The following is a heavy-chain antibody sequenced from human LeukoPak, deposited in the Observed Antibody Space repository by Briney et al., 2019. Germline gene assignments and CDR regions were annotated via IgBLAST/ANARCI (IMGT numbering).Heavy chain of an antibody. Sequence: TGGSLRLSCAASGFTFSSYSMNWVRQAPGKGLEWVSSITSDSRYIFYADSVKGRFTISRDNARSSLYLQMNSLRAEDTAVYYCATGIQLWLARFDYWGQGTLVTVSS. J-gene: IGHJ4*02. CDR2: ITSDSRYI. V-gene: IGHV3-21*01. CDR1: GFTFSSYS. D-gene: IGHD5-18*01. CDR3: ATGIQLWLARFDY.